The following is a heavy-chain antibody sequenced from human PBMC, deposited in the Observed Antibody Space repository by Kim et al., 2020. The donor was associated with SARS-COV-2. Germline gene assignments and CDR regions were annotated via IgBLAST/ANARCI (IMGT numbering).Heavy chain of an antibody. J-gene: IGHJ4*02. Sequence: NPKFSQKFQGRVTITRDTSASTAYMELTSLRSEDTAIYYCARGSGWAFDYWGQGTLVTVAS. CDR3: ARGSGWAFDY. V-gene: IGHV1-3*01. CDR2: NP. D-gene: IGHD6-19*01.